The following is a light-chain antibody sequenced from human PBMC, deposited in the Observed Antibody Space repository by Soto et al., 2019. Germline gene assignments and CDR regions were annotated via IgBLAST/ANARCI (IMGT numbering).Light chain of an antibody. Sequence: TQMTQSPSSISASVGDRVTITCRASQGISTWLVWYQQRPGRAPKLRVSAASRLQTGVPSRFSGSGSGTDFTLTISSLQPEDFATYYCLQTNSFPWTFGQGTKVEIK. V-gene: IGKV1-12*01. CDR3: LQTNSFPWT. J-gene: IGKJ1*01. CDR1: QGISTW. CDR2: AAS.